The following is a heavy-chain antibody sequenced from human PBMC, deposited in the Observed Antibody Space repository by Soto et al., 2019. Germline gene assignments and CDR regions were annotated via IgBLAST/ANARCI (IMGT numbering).Heavy chain of an antibody. CDR3: ARGDPQGGVDTSMPLLIY. J-gene: IGHJ4*02. CDR1: GDSVSSNSAA. V-gene: IGHV6-1*01. D-gene: IGHD5-18*01. Sequence: SQTLSLTCAISGDSVSSNSAAWNWIRQSPSRGLEWLGRTYYRSKWYNDYAVSVKSRITINPDTSKNQFSLQLNSVTPEDTAVYYCARGDPQGGVDTSMPLLIYWGQGGLVTVSS. CDR2: TYYRSKWYN.